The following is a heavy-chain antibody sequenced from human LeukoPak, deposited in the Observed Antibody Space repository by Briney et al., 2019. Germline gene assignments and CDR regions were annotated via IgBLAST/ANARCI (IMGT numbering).Heavy chain of an antibody. D-gene: IGHD3-22*01. Sequence: GASVKVSCKASGGTFISYAISWVRQAPGQGLEWMGGIIPIFGTANYAQKFQGRVMITADESTSTAYMELSSLRSEDTAVYYCARDSPYYYDSSGYPHFDYWGQGTLVTVSS. J-gene: IGHJ4*02. CDR1: GGTFISYA. CDR2: IIPIFGTA. CDR3: ARDSPYYYDSSGYPHFDY. V-gene: IGHV1-69*13.